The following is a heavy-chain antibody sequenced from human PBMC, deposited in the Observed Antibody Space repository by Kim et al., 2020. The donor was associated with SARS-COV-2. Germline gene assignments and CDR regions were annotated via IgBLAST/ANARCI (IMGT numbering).Heavy chain of an antibody. V-gene: IGHV3-30*04. Sequence: GSLRLSCAASGFTFSGYAMHWVRQAPGKGLEWVAVISYDGSNKYYADSVKGRFTISRDNSKNTLYLQMNSLRAEDTAVYYCAREGIGGSYYGDYYYYGM. CDR3: AREGIGGSYYGDYYYYGM. J-gene: IGHJ6*01. CDR1: GFTFSGYA. CDR2: ISYDGSNK. D-gene: IGHD1-26*01.